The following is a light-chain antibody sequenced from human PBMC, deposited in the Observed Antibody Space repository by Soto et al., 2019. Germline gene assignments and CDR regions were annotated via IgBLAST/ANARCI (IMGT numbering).Light chain of an antibody. CDR2: WAS. J-gene: IGKJ3*01. CDR3: QQYYSNPFT. CDR1: QSVLSSSNNKNS. Sequence: DIVMTQSPDSLAVSPGERATINCKSSQSVLSSSNNKNSLAWYQQKPGQPPKLLIYWASTRESGVPDRFSGNGAGTDFPLHISSLQAEDVAVSYCQQYYSNPFTFGPGTKVDIK. V-gene: IGKV4-1*01.